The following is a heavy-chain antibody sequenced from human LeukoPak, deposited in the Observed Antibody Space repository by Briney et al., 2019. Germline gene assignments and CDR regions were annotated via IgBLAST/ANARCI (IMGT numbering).Heavy chain of an antibody. D-gene: IGHD1-26*01. J-gene: IGHJ4*02. Sequence: ASVKVSCKASGYTFTSYGISWVRQAPGQGLEWMGWISVYNGNTNYAQKLQGRVTMTTDTSTSTAYMELTSLTYDDTAVYYCARVLRKGASTNFDYWGQGTLVTVSS. V-gene: IGHV1-18*01. CDR2: ISVYNGNT. CDR1: GYTFTSYG. CDR3: ARVLRKGASTNFDY.